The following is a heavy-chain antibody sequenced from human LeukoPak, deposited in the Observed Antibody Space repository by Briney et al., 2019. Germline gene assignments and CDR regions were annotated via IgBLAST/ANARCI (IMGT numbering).Heavy chain of an antibody. D-gene: IGHD2-2*02. V-gene: IGHV3-7*01. CDR1: GFTFSSYW. Sequence: GGSLRLSCAASGFTFSSYWMSWVRQAPGKGLEWVANIKQDGSEKYYVDSVKGRFTISRDNAKNSLYLQMNSLRAEDTAVYYCARDWRPGVVPAAIGYWGQGTLVTVSS. J-gene: IGHJ4*02. CDR3: ARDWRPGVVPAAIGY. CDR2: IKQDGSEK.